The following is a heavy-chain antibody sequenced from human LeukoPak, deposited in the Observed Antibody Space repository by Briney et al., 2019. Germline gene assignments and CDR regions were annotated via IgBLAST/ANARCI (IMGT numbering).Heavy chain of an antibody. D-gene: IGHD2-2*01. J-gene: IGHJ6*02. CDR2: IYYSGST. CDR3: AREARHCSTTSCFTDYYYYGLDV. CDR1: GGSISSGGYY. V-gene: IGHV4-31*03. Sequence: SETLSLTCTVSGGSISSGGYYWSWIRQHPGKGLEWIGYIYYSGSTYYNPSLKGRVTISVDTSKIQFSLKLTSVTAADTAVYYCAREARHCSTTSCFTDYYYYGLDVWGQGTTVTVSS.